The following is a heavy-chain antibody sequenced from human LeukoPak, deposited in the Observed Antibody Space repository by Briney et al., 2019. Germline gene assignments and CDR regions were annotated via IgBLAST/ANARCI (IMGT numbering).Heavy chain of an antibody. Sequence: ASVKVSCKASGYTFTGYYMHWVRQAPGQGLEWMGWINPNSGGTNYAQKFQGRVTMTRDTSISTAYMELSRLRSDDTAVYYCAREMTIHDAFDIWGQGTMVTVSS. V-gene: IGHV1-2*02. CDR2: INPNSGGT. D-gene: IGHD3-3*01. CDR3: AREMTIHDAFDI. J-gene: IGHJ3*02. CDR1: GYTFTGYY.